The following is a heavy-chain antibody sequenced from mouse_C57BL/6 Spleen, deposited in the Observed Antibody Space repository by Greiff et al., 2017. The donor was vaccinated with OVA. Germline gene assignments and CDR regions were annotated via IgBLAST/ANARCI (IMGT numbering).Heavy chain of an antibody. J-gene: IGHJ4*01. Sequence: VKLQESGPGLVAPSQSLSITCTVSGFSLTSYAISWVRQPPGKGLAWLGVIWTGGGTNYNSALKSRQSISKDNSKSHVFLKMNSLQTDDTARYYCARRGNYAMDYWGQGTSVTVSS. CDR1: GFSLTSYA. V-gene: IGHV2-9-1*01. CDR3: ARRGNYAMDY. CDR2: IWTGGGT. D-gene: IGHD1-1*01.